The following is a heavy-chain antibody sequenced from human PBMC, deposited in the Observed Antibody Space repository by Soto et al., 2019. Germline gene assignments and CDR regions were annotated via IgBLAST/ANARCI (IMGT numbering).Heavy chain of an antibody. CDR1: GITFSTYL. Sequence: AGGNLILSCEASGITFSTYLMSWVRHAPGKGLEWVANLKTAESEKYYVDSVRGRFTTSIDDAKNSLYLQMNSLRAEDTALYYCARDGGGRYDHNPYYYYGMEVWGQATPVTVSS. D-gene: IGHD5-12*01. CDR3: ARDGGGRYDHNPYYYYGMEV. CDR2: LKTAESEK. J-gene: IGHJ6*02. V-gene: IGHV3-7*01.